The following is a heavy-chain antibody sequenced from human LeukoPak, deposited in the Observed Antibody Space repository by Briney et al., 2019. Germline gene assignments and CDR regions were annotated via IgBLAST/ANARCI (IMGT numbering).Heavy chain of an antibody. CDR1: GFTFSNYA. J-gene: IGHJ6*04. D-gene: IGHD3-10*02. CDR2: ISFDGNDQ. CDR3: AELGITMIGGV. V-gene: IGHV3-30*18. Sequence: GGSLRLSCEASGFTFSNYAMHWVRQAPGKGLEWVAVISFDGNDQYYADSVRGRFTISRDNSENTLYLQMSSLRVEDTAVYYCAELGITMIGGVWGKGTTVTISS.